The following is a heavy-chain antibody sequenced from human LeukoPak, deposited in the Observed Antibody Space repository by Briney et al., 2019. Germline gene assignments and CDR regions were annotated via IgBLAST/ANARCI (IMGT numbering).Heavy chain of an antibody. D-gene: IGHD2-21*02. Sequence: GGSLRLSCAASGFTFSSYAMSWVRQAPGKGLEWVSGISGSGGSTYYADSVKGRFTISRDNSKNTLYLQMNSLRAEDTAVYYCARIGGDRQPIEYWGQGTLVTVSS. CDR2: ISGSGGST. CDR1: GFTFSSYA. CDR3: ARIGGDRQPIEY. J-gene: IGHJ4*02. V-gene: IGHV3-23*01.